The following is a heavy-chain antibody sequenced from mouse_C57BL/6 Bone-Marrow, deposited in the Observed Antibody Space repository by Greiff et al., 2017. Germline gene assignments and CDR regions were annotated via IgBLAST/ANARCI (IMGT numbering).Heavy chain of an antibody. Sequence: EVKVVESGGGLVQPGGSLKLSCAASGFTFSDYYMYWVRQTPEKRLEWVAYISNGGGSTYYPDTVKGRFTISRDNAKNTLYLQMSRLKSEDTAMYYCARRPLRPDAMDYWGQGTSVTVSS. J-gene: IGHJ4*01. D-gene: IGHD1-2*01. V-gene: IGHV5-12*01. CDR3: ARRPLRPDAMDY. CDR2: ISNGGGST. CDR1: GFTFSDYY.